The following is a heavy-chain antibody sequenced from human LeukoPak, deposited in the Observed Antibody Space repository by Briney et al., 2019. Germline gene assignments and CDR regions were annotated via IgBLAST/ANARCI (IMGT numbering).Heavy chain of an antibody. D-gene: IGHD2-15*01. CDR2: INPNSGNT. CDR1: GYTFTSYD. CDR3: ARDEVVAAPNYFGMVV. J-gene: IGHJ6*02. Sequence: ASVKVSCKASGYTFTSYDVNWVRQATGQGLEWMGWINPNSGNTGLAQKFQGRVTLTRDTSLSTAYMELSNLRSDDTAVYYCARDEVVAAPNYFGMVVWGQGTTVSVSS. V-gene: IGHV1-8*01.